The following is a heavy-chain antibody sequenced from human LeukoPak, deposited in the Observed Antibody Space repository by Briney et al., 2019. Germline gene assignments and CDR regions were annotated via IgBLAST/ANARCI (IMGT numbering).Heavy chain of an antibody. V-gene: IGHV4-38-2*01. Sequence: PSETLSLTCAVSSYSISSGYYWGWIRQPPGKGLEWIGSIYHNGSTYYNPSLKSRLTISVDTSRNQFSLKLTSVTAADTAVYYCARQGYLNYFDSWGQGTLVTVSS. CDR1: SYSISSGYY. J-gene: IGHJ4*02. D-gene: IGHD1-26*01. CDR2: IYHNGST. CDR3: ARQGYLNYFDS.